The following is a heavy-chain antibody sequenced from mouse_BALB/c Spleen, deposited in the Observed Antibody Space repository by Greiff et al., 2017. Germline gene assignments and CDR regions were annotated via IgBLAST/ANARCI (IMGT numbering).Heavy chain of an antibody. V-gene: IGHV5-12-1*01. CDR1: GFAFSSYD. Sequence: EVMLVESGGGLVKPGGSLKLSCAASGFAFSSYDMSWVRQTPEKRLEWVAYISSGGGSTYYPDTVKGRFTISRDNAKNTLYLQMSSLKSEDTAMYYCARHWDYYGRGFDYWGQGTTLTVSA. CDR2: ISSGGGST. CDR3: ARHWDYYGRGFDY. J-gene: IGHJ2*01. D-gene: IGHD1-1*01.